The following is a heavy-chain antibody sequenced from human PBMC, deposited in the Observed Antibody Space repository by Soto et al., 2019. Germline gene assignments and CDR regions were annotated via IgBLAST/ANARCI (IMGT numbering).Heavy chain of an antibody. CDR3: AKDGVYYYDSSGYYGSGNFDY. V-gene: IGHV3-30*18. J-gene: IGHJ4*02. Sequence: QVQLVESGGGVVQPGRSLRLSCAASGFTFSSYGMHWVRQAPGKGLEWVAVISYDGSNKYYADSVKGRFTISRDNSKNTLYLQMNSLRAEDTAVYYGAKDGVYYYDSSGYYGSGNFDYWGQGTLVTVSS. D-gene: IGHD3-22*01. CDR2: ISYDGSNK. CDR1: GFTFSSYG.